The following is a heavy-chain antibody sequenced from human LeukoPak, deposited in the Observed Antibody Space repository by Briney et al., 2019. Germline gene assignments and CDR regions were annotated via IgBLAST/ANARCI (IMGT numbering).Heavy chain of an antibody. V-gene: IGHV4-4*07. J-gene: IGHJ4*02. CDR2: IYTNENT. Sequence: PSETLSLTCTVSGGSISNYFWSWIRQPAGKELEWIGRIYTNENTNYNPSLKSRVTMSVDTSENQFSLRLSSVAAAGTAVYYCARERTRSGTPFYFDYWSQGTLVTVSS. D-gene: IGHD3-10*01. CDR1: GGSISNYF. CDR3: ARERTRSGTPFYFDY.